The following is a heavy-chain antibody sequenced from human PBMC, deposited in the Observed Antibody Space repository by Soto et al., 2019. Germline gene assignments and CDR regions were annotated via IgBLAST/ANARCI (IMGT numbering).Heavy chain of an antibody. CDR1: GFTFSSYG. D-gene: IGHD2-15*01. V-gene: IGHV3-30*18. Sequence: GGSLRLSCAASGFTFSSYGMHWVRQAPGKGLEWVAVISYDGSNKYYADSVKGRFTISRDNSKNTLYLQMNSLRAEDTAVYYCAKAETRCSGGSCYSLKLWSDPWGQGTLVTVSS. J-gene: IGHJ5*02. CDR3: AKAETRCSGGSCYSLKLWSDP. CDR2: ISYDGSNK.